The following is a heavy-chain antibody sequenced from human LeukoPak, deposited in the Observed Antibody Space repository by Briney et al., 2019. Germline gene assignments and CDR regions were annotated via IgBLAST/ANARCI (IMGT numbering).Heavy chain of an antibody. CDR1: GYSISSGYY. Sequence: PSETLSLTCAVSGYSISSGYYWGWIRQPPGKGLEWIGSIYHSGSTYYNPSLKSRVTISVDTSKYQFSLKLSSVTAADTAVYYCARRTYGDYWRYYFDYWGQGTLVTVSS. J-gene: IGHJ4*02. D-gene: IGHD4-17*01. CDR3: ARRTYGDYWRYYFDY. CDR2: IYHSGST. V-gene: IGHV4-38-2*01.